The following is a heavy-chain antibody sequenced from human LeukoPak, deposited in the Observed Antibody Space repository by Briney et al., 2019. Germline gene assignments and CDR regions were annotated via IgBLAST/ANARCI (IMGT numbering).Heavy chain of an antibody. J-gene: IGHJ3*02. CDR2: ISYDGSNK. Sequence: GGSLRLSCAASGFTFSSYTMHWVRQAPGKGLEWVAVISYDGSNKYYADSVKGRFTISRDNSKNTLYLQMNSLRAEDTAVYYCARGIRSSWGDAFDIWGQGTMVTVSS. CDR3: ARGIRSSWGDAFDI. CDR1: GFTFSSYT. V-gene: IGHV3-30-3*01. D-gene: IGHD6-13*01.